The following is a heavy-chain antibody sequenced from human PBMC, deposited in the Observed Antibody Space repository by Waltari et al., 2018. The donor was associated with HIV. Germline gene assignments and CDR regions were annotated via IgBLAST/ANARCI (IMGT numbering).Heavy chain of an antibody. D-gene: IGHD1-20*01. CDR2: IYSTGST. CDR1: GGSIRSRTYY. Sequence: QLQLQESGPGLVTPSETLSLTCTVPGGSIRSRTYYWGWIRQPPGKGLEWIGSIYSTGSTYYNPSLKSRITIFLDTSKNQFSLKLSSVTAADTALYYCARLYDWNDGGWFDPWGQGTLVSVSS. V-gene: IGHV4-39*01. J-gene: IGHJ5*02. CDR3: ARLYDWNDGGWFDP.